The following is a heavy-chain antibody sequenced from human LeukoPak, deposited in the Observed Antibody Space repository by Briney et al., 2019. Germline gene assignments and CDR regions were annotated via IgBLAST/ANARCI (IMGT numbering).Heavy chain of an antibody. CDR1: GGSFSGYY. J-gene: IGHJ4*02. CDR2: ISHSGST. CDR3: ARVLGPNTLDY. D-gene: IGHD2-8*01. V-gene: IGHV4-34*01. Sequence: PSETLSLTCAVYGGSFSGYYWSWIRQPPGKGLEWIGEISHSGSTNYNPSLKSRVTISVDTSKNQFSLKLSSVTAADTAVYYCARVLGPNTLDYWGQGTLVTVSS.